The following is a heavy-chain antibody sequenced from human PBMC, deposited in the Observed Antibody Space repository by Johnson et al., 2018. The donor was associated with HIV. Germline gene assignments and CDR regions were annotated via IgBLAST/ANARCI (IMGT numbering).Heavy chain of an antibody. CDR1: GFTFSDYY. V-gene: IGHV3-11*04. CDR3: ARVEWELELLGAFDI. D-gene: IGHD1-7*01. CDR2: ISSSGSTI. J-gene: IGHJ3*02. Sequence: QMLLVESGGGLVKPGGSLRLSCAASGFTFSDYYMTWIRQAPGKGLEWLSFISSSGSTIYYADSVKGRFTISRDNAKNSLYLQMNSLRAEDTAVYYCARVEWELELLGAFDIWGQGTMVTVSS.